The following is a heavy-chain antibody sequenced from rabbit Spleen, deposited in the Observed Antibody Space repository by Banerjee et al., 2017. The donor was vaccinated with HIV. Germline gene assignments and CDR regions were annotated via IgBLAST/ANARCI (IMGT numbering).Heavy chain of an antibody. J-gene: IGHJ6*01. CDR3: ARDAATSFSSYGMDL. V-gene: IGHV1S40*01. CDR2: IYAGSSGDT. Sequence: QSLEESGGDLVKPGASLTLTYTASGFSFSSRYYMCWVRQAPGKGLEWIACIYAGSSGDTYYASWAKGRFTISKTSSTTVTLQMTSLTAADTATYFCARDAATSFSSYGMDLWGQGTLVTVS. CDR1: GFSFSSRYY. D-gene: IGHD8-1*01.